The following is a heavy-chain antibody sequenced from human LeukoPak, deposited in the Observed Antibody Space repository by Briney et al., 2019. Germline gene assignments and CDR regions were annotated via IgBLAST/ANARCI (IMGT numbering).Heavy chain of an antibody. J-gene: IGHJ6*02. CDR2: ISYVGSNK. CDR3: AKIAGRGYYYYYYGMDV. D-gene: IGHD2-15*01. CDR1: GFTFSSYG. Sequence: GGSLRLSCAASGFTFSSYGMHWVRQAPGKGLEWVAVISYVGSNKYYADSVKGRFTISRDNSKNTLYLQMNSLRAEDTAVYYCAKIAGRGYYYYYYGMDVWGQGTTVTVSS. V-gene: IGHV3-30*18.